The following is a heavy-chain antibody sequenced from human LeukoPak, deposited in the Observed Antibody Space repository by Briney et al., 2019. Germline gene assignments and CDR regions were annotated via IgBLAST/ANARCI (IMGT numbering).Heavy chain of an antibody. CDR2: IKHSGST. CDR1: GGSFSGYY. Sequence: SDTLSLTCAVYGGSFSGYYWSWIRQPPGKGLEWIGEIKHSGSTNYNPSLKSRVAISVDTSKNQFSLKLSSVTAAATAVYYCASLRSDIVVVPAASFNWGEGTLVTVSS. D-gene: IGHD2-2*01. V-gene: IGHV4-34*01. J-gene: IGHJ4*02. CDR3: ASLRSDIVVVPAASFN.